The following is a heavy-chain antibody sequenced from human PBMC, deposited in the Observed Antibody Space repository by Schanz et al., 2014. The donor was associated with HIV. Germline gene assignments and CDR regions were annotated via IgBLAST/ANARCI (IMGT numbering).Heavy chain of an antibody. CDR3: ARRRGWGSYRYFPYGLDV. CDR2: MNPNRGNA. D-gene: IGHD3-16*02. Sequence: QVQLVQSGDEVKKPGASVKVSCKASGYTFSTYGISWVRQAPGQGLEWMGWMNPNRGNAGFAQNFQGRVTLTRDTSITTADMELTSLRPEDTAVYYCARRRGWGSYRYFPYGLDVWGQGTTVTVSS. J-gene: IGHJ6*02. V-gene: IGHV1-8*02. CDR1: GYTFSTYG.